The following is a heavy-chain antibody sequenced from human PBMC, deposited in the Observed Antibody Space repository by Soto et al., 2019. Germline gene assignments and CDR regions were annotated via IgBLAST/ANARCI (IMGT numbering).Heavy chain of an antibody. CDR1: GYTFTSYA. J-gene: IGHJ6*02. D-gene: IGHD3-10*01. Sequence: ASVKVSCKASGYTFTSYAMHWVRQAPGQRLEWMGWINAGNGNTKYSQKFQGRVTITRDTSASTAYMELSSLRSEDTAVYYCARDGYYGSGSYLYYYYYGMDVWGQGTKVTVSS. CDR2: INAGNGNT. CDR3: ARDGYYGSGSYLYYYYYGMDV. V-gene: IGHV1-3*01.